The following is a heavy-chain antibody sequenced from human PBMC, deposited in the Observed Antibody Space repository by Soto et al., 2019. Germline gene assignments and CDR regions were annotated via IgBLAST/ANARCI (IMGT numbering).Heavy chain of an antibody. CDR1: GGSISSSGYC. V-gene: IGHV4-31*01. J-gene: IGHJ5*02. CDR3: ARASLVGRNSSNADCFAP. D-gene: IGHD1-26*01. Sequence: QVQLQESGPGLVKPSQTLSLTCTVSGGSISSSGYCWSWIRQHPGKGLEWIGYIYYSGSTYYNPSRNGHATISEDTSKRHLSLPLKFVSAADSAMYYFARASLVGRNSSNADCFAPWGQGTQVTVSA. CDR2: IYYSGST.